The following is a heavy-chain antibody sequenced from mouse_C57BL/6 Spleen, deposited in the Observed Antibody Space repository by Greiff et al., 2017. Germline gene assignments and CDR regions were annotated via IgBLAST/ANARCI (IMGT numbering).Heavy chain of an antibody. Sequence: EVQGVESGGDLVKPGGSLKLSCAASGFTFSSYGMSWVRQTPDKRLEWVATISSGCSYTYYADSVKGRFTISRDNAKNTLYLQLSSLKSEDTAMYYCARLARTGTDYLDYWGQGTTLTVSS. J-gene: IGHJ2*01. CDR2: ISSGCSYT. V-gene: IGHV5-6*01. CDR3: ARLARTGTDYLDY. CDR1: GFTFSSYG. D-gene: IGHD4-1*01.